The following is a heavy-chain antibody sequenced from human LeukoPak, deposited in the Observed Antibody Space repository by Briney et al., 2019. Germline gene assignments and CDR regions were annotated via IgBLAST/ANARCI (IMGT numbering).Heavy chain of an antibody. J-gene: IGHJ6*02. CDR3: ARELSGSYSGYYYYYGMDV. D-gene: IGHD1-26*01. V-gene: IGHV3-33*01. CDR2: IWYDGSNK. CDR1: GFTFSSYG. Sequence: GGSLRLSCAASGFTFSSYGMHWVRQAPGKGLEWVAVIWYDGSNKYYADSVKGRFTISRDNSKNTLYLQMNSLRAEDTAVYYCARELSGSYSGYYYYYGMDVWGQGTTVTVSS.